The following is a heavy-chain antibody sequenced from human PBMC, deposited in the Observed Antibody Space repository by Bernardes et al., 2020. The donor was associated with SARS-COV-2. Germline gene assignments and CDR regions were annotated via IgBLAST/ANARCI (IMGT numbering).Heavy chain of an antibody. V-gene: IGHV3-74*01. CDR1: GFTFSDYW. CDR2: INGDGSST. D-gene: IGHD1-26*01. Sequence: GGSLRLSCAASGFTFSDYWMHWVRQAPGKGLVWVSRINGDGSSTNYADSVKGRFTVSRDNARNTLYLQMNSLRAEDTAVYYCAKDLHILGTTPWGQGTLVTVSS. J-gene: IGHJ5*02. CDR3: AKDLHILGTTP.